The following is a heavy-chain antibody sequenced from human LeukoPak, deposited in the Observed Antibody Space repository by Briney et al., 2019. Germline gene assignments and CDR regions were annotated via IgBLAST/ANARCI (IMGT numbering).Heavy chain of an antibody. J-gene: IGHJ4*02. V-gene: IGHV3-74*01. CDR2: ISSDGSTT. Sequence: GGSLRLSCAASGFTFSSYWMHWVRQAPGKGVVWDSRISSDGSTTSYADSVQGRFIISRDNAKNTLYLQMSSLRAEDTAVYYCARRGGSYNDYWGQGTLVTVSS. D-gene: IGHD1-26*01. CDR1: GFTFSSYW. CDR3: ARRGGSYNDY.